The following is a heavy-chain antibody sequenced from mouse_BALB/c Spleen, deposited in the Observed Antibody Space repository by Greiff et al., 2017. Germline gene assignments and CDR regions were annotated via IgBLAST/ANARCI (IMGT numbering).Heavy chain of an antibody. CDR2: ISSGGSYT. Sequence: EVQRVESGGGLVKPGGSLKLSCAASGFTFSSYAMSWVRQTPEKRLEWVATISSGGSYTYYPDSVKGRFTISRDNAKNTLYLQMSSLRSEDTAMYYCARPFEGYFDGWGGGTTGNGSS. CDR1: GFTFSSYA. J-gene: IGHJ1*01. CDR3: ARPFEGYFDG. V-gene: IGHV5-9-3*01.